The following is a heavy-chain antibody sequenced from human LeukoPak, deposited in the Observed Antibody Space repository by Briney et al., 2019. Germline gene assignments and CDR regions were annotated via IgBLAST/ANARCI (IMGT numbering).Heavy chain of an antibody. CDR2: INHSGST. CDR3: ARGEDTSGYYVEFDY. Sequence: SETLSLTCAVQGASLRGSYWSWIRQPPGKGLEWIGEINHSGSTNFNPSLKSRVTLSVDTSKNQFSLKLSSVTAADTAVYYCARGEDTSGYYVEFDYWGQGTLVSVSS. CDR1: GASLRGSY. V-gene: IGHV4-34*01. J-gene: IGHJ4*02. D-gene: IGHD3-22*01.